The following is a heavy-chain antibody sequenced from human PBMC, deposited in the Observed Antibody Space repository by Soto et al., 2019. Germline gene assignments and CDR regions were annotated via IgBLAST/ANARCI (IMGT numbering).Heavy chain of an antibody. D-gene: IGHD3-16*02. CDR3: ARVWGSYRAPSGGAGFDP. J-gene: IGHJ5*02. Sequence: QLQLVQSGAELKKPGASVKVSCAACGYTFTSDSITWVRQAPGQGLEWMGWISPYSGETSYAEKFQGRFTMTTDTSTSTAYMELRSLTSDDTAVYYCARVWGSYRAPSGGAGFDPWGQGTLVTIYS. CDR1: GYTFTSDS. CDR2: ISPYSGET. V-gene: IGHV1-18*04.